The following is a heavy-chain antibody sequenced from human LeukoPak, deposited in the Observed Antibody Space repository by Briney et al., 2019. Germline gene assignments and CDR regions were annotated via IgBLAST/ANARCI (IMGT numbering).Heavy chain of an antibody. V-gene: IGHV4-38-2*01. CDR2: VFHTGST. J-gene: IGHJ4*02. Sequence: PSDTLSLTGVFSNSFITHHYYWGWIRRPPGKGLEWIGSVFHTGSTYYNPSFKTRVIISVDTSKNHFSLKMTSVTAADTAMYYCARGIASAGHDYWGLGTLVTVSS. CDR3: ARGIASAGHDY. D-gene: IGHD2-15*01. CDR1: NSFITHHYY.